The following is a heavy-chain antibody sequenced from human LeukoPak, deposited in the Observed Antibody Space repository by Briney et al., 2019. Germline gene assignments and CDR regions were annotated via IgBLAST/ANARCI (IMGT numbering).Heavy chain of an antibody. Sequence: GGSLRLSCAASGFTFSSYAMSWVRQAPGKGLEWVGRIKSRSDGETADFAAPVRGRFTISRDDSKTTLYLQMHSLNTEDTAVYYCTTDLGITLIRGVIVSWGQGTLVTVSS. CDR2: IKSRSDGETA. CDR3: TTDLGITLIRGVIVS. J-gene: IGHJ4*02. CDR1: GFTFSSYA. V-gene: IGHV3-15*01. D-gene: IGHD3-10*01.